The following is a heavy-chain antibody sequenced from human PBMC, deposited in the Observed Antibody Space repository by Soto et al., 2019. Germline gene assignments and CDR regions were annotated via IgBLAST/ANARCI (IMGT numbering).Heavy chain of an antibody. V-gene: IGHV1-46*01. CDR3: ARSSGGNFGIIIEGTNWFAP. Sequence: ASVKVSCKAPRDTFTSYYINWVLQAPAQGLEWMGVINPHGGSTAYAQKFKGRVTLTRDTSASTVYMEVSSLSSEDTAMYYCARSSGGNFGIIIEGTNWFAPWGQGTLVTVSS. D-gene: IGHD1-26*01. J-gene: IGHJ5*02. CDR2: INPHGGST. CDR1: RDTFTSYY.